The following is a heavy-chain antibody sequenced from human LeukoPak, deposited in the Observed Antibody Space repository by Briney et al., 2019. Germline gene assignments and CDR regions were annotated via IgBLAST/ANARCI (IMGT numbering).Heavy chain of an antibody. D-gene: IGHD6-6*01. CDR3: AKWKYSSSGLDDY. J-gene: IGHJ4*02. CDR1: GFTFNSYG. V-gene: IGHV3-23*01. Sequence: GGSLRLSCAASGFTFNSYGMSWVRQAPGKGLEWVSGISGSGGSTYYADSVKGRFTISRDNSKNTLYVQMNSLGVEDTAVYYCAKWKYSSSGLDDYWGQGTLVTVSS. CDR2: ISGSGGST.